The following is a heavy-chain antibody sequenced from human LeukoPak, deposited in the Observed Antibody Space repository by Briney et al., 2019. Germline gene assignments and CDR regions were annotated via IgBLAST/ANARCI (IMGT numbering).Heavy chain of an antibody. CDR3: AKDRGKKDIVVVPAAEGD. J-gene: IGHJ4*02. CDR2: ISGSGGST. CDR1: GFTFSSYA. Sequence: PGGSLRLSCAASGFTFSSYAMSWVRQAPGKGLEWVSAISGSGGSTYYADSVKGRFTISRDNSKNTLYLQMNSLRAEGTAVYYCAKDRGKKDIVVVPAAEGDWGQGTLVTVSS. D-gene: IGHD2-2*01. V-gene: IGHV3-23*01.